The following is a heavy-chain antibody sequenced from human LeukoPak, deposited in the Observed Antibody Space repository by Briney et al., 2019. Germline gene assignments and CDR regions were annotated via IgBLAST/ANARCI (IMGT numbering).Heavy chain of an antibody. Sequence: GGSLRLSCAASGFTFSSYSMNWVRQAPGKGLEWVSYISSSSSTIYYADSVKGRFTISRDNAKNSLYLQMNSLRAEDTAVYYCARDELRYFDWSFYGMDAWGQGTTVTVSS. D-gene: IGHD3-9*01. CDR3: ARDELRYFDWSFYGMDA. V-gene: IGHV3-48*01. CDR1: GFTFSSYS. CDR2: ISSSSSTI. J-gene: IGHJ6*02.